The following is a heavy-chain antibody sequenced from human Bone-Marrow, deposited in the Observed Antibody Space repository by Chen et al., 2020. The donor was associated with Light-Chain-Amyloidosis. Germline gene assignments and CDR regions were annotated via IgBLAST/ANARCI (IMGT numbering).Heavy chain of an antibody. D-gene: IGHD4-17*01. Sequence: QLQLQESGPRLVKSSGTLSLTCTVPGGALMSSSNFWGWLRQAPGKGLEWIGSIYYSGNTYMNSSLKNRVAMSVDTSNNQFSLRLNSVTAADTAVYFCARVVPPNYGANFNSWGQGTLVIVSS. CDR1: GGALMSSSNF. CDR2: IYYSGNT. J-gene: IGHJ4*02. CDR3: ARVVPPNYGANFNS. V-gene: IGHV4-39*07.